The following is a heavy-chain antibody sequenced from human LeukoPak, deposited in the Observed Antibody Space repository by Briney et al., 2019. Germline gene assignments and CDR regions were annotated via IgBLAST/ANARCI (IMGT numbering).Heavy chain of an antibody. CDR2: IIPILGIA. V-gene: IGHV1-69*04. CDR1: GGTFSSYA. Sequence: ASVKVSCKASGGTFSSYAISWVRQAPGQGLEWMGRIIPILGIANYAQKFQGRVTITAHKSTSTAYMELSSLRSEDTAVYYCASHVDSSGSGRAFDIWGQGTMVTVSS. D-gene: IGHD3-22*01. CDR3: ASHVDSSGSGRAFDI. J-gene: IGHJ3*02.